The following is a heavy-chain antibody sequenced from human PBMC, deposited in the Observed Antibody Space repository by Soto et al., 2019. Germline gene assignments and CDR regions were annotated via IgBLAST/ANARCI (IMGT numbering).Heavy chain of an antibody. CDR2: IWYDGSNK. J-gene: IGHJ4*02. CDR3: ARDGITPLTGYSSGWYLGY. Sequence: QVQLVESGGGVVQPGRSLRLSCAASGFTFSSYGMHWVRQAPGKGLEWVAVIWYDGSNKYYADSVKGRFTISRDNSKNTLYLQTNSLRAEDTAVYYCARDGITPLTGYSSGWYLGYWGQGTLVTVSS. V-gene: IGHV3-33*01. D-gene: IGHD6-19*01. CDR1: GFTFSSYG.